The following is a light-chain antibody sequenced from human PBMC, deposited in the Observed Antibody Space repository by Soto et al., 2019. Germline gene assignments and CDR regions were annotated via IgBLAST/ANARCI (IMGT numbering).Light chain of an antibody. Sequence: DIQMTQSPSTLSASVGDSVTITCRASQSISNWLAWYQQKPGKAPKLLFYDASSLESGVSLRFSGSGSGTEFTLTISSLQPDDFATYYCQQYNSYSRTFGQGTKVDIK. CDR1: QSISNW. CDR2: DAS. V-gene: IGKV1-5*01. CDR3: QQYNSYSRT. J-gene: IGKJ1*01.